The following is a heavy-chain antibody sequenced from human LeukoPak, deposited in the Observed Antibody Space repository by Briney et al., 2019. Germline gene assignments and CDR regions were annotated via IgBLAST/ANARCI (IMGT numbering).Heavy chain of an antibody. Sequence: GGSLRLSCTASGFNFASYAMKWVRQAPGKGLESVSAISGDGRSTYYADSVKGRFTISRDNSKNTLYLQMNSLRAEDTAVYYCAKGGVIAVADYWGQGTLVTVSS. CDR3: AKGGVIAVADY. CDR1: GFNFASYA. D-gene: IGHD6-19*01. V-gene: IGHV3-23*01. J-gene: IGHJ4*02. CDR2: ISGDGRST.